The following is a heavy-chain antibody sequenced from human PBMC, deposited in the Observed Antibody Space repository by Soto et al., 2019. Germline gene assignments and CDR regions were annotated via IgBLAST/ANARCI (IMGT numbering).Heavy chain of an antibody. CDR2: ISAYNGNT. Sequence: ASVKVSCKASGYTFASYGISWVRQAPGQGLEWMGWISAYNGNTNYAQKLQGRVTMTTDTSTSTAYMELRSLRSDDTAVYYCARDRLKVPIFGVVTAHRDYYYGMDVWGKGPTVTVSS. CDR1: GYTFASYG. V-gene: IGHV1-18*01. J-gene: IGHJ6*04. D-gene: IGHD3-3*01. CDR3: ARDRLKVPIFGVVTAHRDYYYGMDV.